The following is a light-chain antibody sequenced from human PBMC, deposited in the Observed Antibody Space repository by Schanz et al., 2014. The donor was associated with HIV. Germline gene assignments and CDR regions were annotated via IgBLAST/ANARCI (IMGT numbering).Light chain of an antibody. CDR2: GAS. CDR3: QQYGSSPGT. J-gene: IGKJ2*01. Sequence: EIVLTQSPGTLSLSPGERASLSCRASHIVNNRYFAWYKQEHGQPPRLLIYGASIRATGVPDRFSGSGSGTDFTLTISRLEPEDFAVYYCQQYGSSPGTFGQGTKLEIK. CDR1: HIVNNRY. V-gene: IGKV3-20*01.